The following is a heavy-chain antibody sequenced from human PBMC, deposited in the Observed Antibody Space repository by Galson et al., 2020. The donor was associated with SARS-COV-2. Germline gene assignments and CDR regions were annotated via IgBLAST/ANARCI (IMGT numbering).Heavy chain of an antibody. CDR3: ASGRREGYYYYMDV. J-gene: IGHJ6*03. V-gene: IGHV4-4*09. Sequence: YNPSLKSRVTISVDTSKNQFSLKLSSVTAADTAVYYCASGRREGYYYYMDVWGKGTTVTVSS. D-gene: IGHD1-1*01.